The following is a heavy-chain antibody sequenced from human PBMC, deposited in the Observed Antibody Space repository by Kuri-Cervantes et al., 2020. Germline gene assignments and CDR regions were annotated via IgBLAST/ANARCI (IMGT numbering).Heavy chain of an antibody. CDR3: ARDNAAALDY. V-gene: IGHV4-4*07. CDR1: GGSISSYY. D-gene: IGHD6-13*01. CDR2: IYTSGST. J-gene: IGHJ4*02. Sequence: GSLRLSCTDSGGSISSYYWSWIRQPAGKGLEWIGRIYTSGSTNYNPSLKSRVTMSVDTSKNQFSLKLSSVTAADTAVYYCARDNAAALDYWGQGTLVTVSS.